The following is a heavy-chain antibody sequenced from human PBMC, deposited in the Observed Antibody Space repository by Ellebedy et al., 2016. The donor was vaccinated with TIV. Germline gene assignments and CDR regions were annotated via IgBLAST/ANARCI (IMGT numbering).Heavy chain of an antibody. Sequence: MPSETLSLTCTVSGCSISSSNYYLCWIRQQPGKGLVWIWSVYYSGSTYYNPSLESRVTISVDTSKNHLSLKLSSVTAADTAVYYCARQGRHWGSGCFDYWGQGTLVTVSS. CDR2: VYYSGST. J-gene: IGHJ4*02. D-gene: IGHD7-27*01. CDR1: GCSISSSNYY. CDR3: ARQGRHWGSGCFDY. V-gene: IGHV4-39*01.